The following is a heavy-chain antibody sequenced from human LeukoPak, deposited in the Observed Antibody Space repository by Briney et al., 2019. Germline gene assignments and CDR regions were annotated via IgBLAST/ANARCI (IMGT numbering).Heavy chain of an antibody. CDR2: ISSSADRI. V-gene: IGHV3-48*01. CDR1: GSTFRSHG. CDR3: ARANPTTPIFYFDF. D-gene: IGHD4-17*01. J-gene: IGHJ4*02. Sequence: GGSLRLSCVGFGSTFRSHGMNWVRQAPGKGLEWISYISSSADRIYYADSVRGRLAISRDNDRNSLFLEMNALRAEDTAVYYCARANPTTPIFYFDFWGRGTLVTVSS.